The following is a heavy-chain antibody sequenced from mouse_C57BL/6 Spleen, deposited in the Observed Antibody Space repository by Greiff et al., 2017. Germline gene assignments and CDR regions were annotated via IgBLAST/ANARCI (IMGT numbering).Heavy chain of an antibody. J-gene: IGHJ3*01. V-gene: IGHV14-2*01. CDR3: ARSDYYGSSCDWFAY. D-gene: IGHD1-1*01. Sequence: EVKLMESGAELVKPGASVKLSCTASGFNIKDYYMHWVKQRTEQGLEWIGRVDPEDGETKYAPKFQGKATITADTSSNTAYLQLSSLTSEDTAVYYCARSDYYGSSCDWFAYWGQGTLVTVSA. CDR1: GFNIKDYY. CDR2: VDPEDGET.